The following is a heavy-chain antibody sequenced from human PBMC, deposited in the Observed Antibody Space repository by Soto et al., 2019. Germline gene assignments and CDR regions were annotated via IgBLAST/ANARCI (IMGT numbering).Heavy chain of an antibody. Sequence: GASVKVSCKVSGYTLTELSMHWVRQAPGKGLEWMGGFDPEDGETIYAQKFQGRVTMTEDTSTDTAYMELSSLRSEDTAVYYCATRAVGDITMIVVVAGAFDIWGQGTRVT. D-gene: IGHD3-22*01. CDR2: FDPEDGET. V-gene: IGHV1-24*01. CDR1: GYTLTELS. J-gene: IGHJ3*02. CDR3: ATRAVGDITMIVVVAGAFDI.